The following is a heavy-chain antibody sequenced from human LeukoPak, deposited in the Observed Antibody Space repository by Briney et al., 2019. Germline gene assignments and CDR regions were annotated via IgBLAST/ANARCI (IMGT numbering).Heavy chain of an antibody. V-gene: IGHV1-8*03. CDR1: GYTFTSYD. D-gene: IGHD6-6*01. J-gene: IGHJ4*02. Sequence: GASVKVSCKASGYTFTSYDINLVRQATGQGLEWMGWMNPNSGNTGYAQKFQGRVTITRNTSISTAYMELSSLRSEDTAVYYCARSLEYSSHDLDYWGQGTLVTVSS. CDR2: MNPNSGNT. CDR3: ARSLEYSSHDLDY.